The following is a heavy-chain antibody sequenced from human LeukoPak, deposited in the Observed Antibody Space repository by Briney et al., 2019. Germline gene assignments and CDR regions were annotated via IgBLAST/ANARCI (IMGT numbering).Heavy chain of an antibody. CDR2: TSSSSAYT. D-gene: IGHD4-17*01. V-gene: IGHV3-21*04. CDR3: ARERDYSDRFGYYYGMDV. CDR1: GFTFSSFS. Sequence: GGSLRLSCAASGFTFSSFSMIWVRQAPGKGLEWVSSTSSSSAYTFYAESGKGRFTISRDNAKNSLFLQMNSLRAEDTAMYYCARERDYSDRFGYYYGMDVWGQGTTVTVSS. J-gene: IGHJ6*02.